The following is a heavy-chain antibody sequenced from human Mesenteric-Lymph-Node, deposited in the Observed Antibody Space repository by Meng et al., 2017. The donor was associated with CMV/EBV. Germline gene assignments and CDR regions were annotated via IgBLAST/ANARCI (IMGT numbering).Heavy chain of an antibody. CDR3: ARDLTIFGGRYAFDI. D-gene: IGHD3-3*01. CDR1: GFTFSSYN. J-gene: IGHJ3*02. Sequence: GGSLRLSCAASGFTFSSYNMNWVRQAPGRGLEWVSYISSSSGTIYYADSVKGRFTISRDNAKNSLYLQMNSLRAEDTAVYYCARDLTIFGGRYAFDIWGQGTMVTVSS. V-gene: IGHV3-48*04. CDR2: ISSSSGTI.